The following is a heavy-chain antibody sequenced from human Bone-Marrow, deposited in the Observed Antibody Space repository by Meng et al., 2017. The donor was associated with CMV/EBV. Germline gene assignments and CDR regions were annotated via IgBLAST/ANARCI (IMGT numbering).Heavy chain of an antibody. CDR3: ASPQLLGHYDFWNRYYTSPFTI. CDR2: IYPADSDT. V-gene: IGHV5-51*01. D-gene: IGHD3-3*01. Sequence: GESLKISCKASGYTFTSHWIAWVRQMPGKGLEWMGIIYPADSDTTYSPSFQGQVTISVDKSINTAYLHWSSLKASDSGVYYCASPQLLGHYDFWNRYYTSPFTIWGQGQVVHVSS. J-gene: IGHJ3*02. CDR1: GYTFTSHW.